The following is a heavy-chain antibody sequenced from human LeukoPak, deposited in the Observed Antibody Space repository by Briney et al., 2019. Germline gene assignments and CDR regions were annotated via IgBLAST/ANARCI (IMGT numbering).Heavy chain of an antibody. CDR2: ISAYNGNT. CDR1: GYTFTSYG. V-gene: IGHV1-18*01. J-gene: IGHJ6*03. Sequence: GASVKVSCKASGYTFTSYGISWVRQAPGQGLERMGWISAYNGNTNYAQKLQGRVTMTTDTSTSTAYMELRSLRSDDTAVYYCARTYGSGSYYNGWYYYYYMDVWGKGTTVTVSS. CDR3: ARTYGSGSYYNGWYYYYYMDV. D-gene: IGHD3-10*01.